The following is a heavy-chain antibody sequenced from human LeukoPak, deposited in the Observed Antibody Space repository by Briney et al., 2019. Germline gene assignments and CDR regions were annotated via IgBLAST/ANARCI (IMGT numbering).Heavy chain of an antibody. V-gene: IGHV6-1*01. CDR2: TYYRSKWYN. Sequence: SQTLSLTCAISGDIVSSNSAAWNWIRQSPSRGLEWLVRTYYRSKWYNDYAVSVKSRITINPDTSKNQFSLQLNSVTLEDTAVYYCARDRVVTREFDYWGQGTLVTVSS. CDR1: GDIVSSNSAA. D-gene: IGHD4-23*01. J-gene: IGHJ4*02. CDR3: ARDRVVTREFDY.